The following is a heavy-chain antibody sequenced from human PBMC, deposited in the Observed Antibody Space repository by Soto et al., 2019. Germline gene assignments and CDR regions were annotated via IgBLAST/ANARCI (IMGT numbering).Heavy chain of an antibody. CDR2: ISSSSSYT. CDR3: AREPYSSSWYSWFDP. CDR1: GFTFSDYY. Sequence: QVQLVESGGGLVKPGGSLRLSCAASGFTFSDYYMSWIRQAPGKGLEWVSYISSSSSYTNYADSVKGRFTISRDNAKNSLYLQMNSLRAEDTAVYYCAREPYSSSWYSWFDPWGQGTLVTVPS. J-gene: IGHJ5*02. D-gene: IGHD6-13*01. V-gene: IGHV3-11*06.